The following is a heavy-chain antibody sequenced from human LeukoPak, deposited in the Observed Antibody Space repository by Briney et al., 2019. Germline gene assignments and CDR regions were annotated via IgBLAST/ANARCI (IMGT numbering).Heavy chain of an antibody. D-gene: IGHD6-19*01. V-gene: IGHV3-23*01. J-gene: IGHJ4*02. CDR1: GFTFSTYG. Sequence: PGGSLRLSCAASGFTFSTYGMSWVRQAPGKRLEWVSGITNSGDSTYYADSVKGRFTISRDNSKNTLYLQMNSLRVEDTATYYCAKRIAVAGTRYFDYWGQGTLVTVSS. CDR2: ITNSGDST. CDR3: AKRIAVAGTRYFDY.